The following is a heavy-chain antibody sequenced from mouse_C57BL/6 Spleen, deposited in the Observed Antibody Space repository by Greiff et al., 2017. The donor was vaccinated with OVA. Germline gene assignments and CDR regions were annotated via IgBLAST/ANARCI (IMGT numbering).Heavy chain of an antibody. CDR1: GFSLTSYG. Sequence: VKVVESGPGLVAPSQSLSITCTVSGFSLTSYGVDWVRQPPGKGLEWLGVIWGGGSTNYNSALMSRLSISKDNSKSQVFLKMNSLQTDDTAMYYCAKHRDGYDEDYYAMDYWGQGTSVTVSS. J-gene: IGHJ4*01. D-gene: IGHD2-2*01. CDR3: AKHRDGYDEDYYAMDY. CDR2: IWGGGST. V-gene: IGHV2-9*01.